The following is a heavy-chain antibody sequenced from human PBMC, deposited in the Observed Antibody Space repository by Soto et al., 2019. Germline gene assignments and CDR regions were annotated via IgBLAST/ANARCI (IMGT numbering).Heavy chain of an antibody. J-gene: IGHJ6*03. D-gene: IGHD6-19*01. Sequence: GGSLRLSCAASGFTFSSYGMHWVRQAPGKGLEWVAVIWYDGSNKYYADSVKGRFTISRDNSKNTLYLQMNSLRAEDTAVYYCARDGAVAGTGYYYYYMDVWGKGTTVTVSS. CDR2: IWYDGSNK. V-gene: IGHV3-33*01. CDR3: ARDGAVAGTGYYYYYMDV. CDR1: GFTFSSYG.